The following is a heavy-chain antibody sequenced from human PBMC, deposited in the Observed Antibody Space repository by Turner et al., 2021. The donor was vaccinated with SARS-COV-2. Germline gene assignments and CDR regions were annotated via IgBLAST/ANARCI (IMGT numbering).Heavy chain of an antibody. Sequence: QVQLVQSGAEVKKPGASVKVSCKASGYIFINYYIHWVRQAPGQGLEWVGIINPSGGGTRYAQKFRGRVTMTRETSTSTVSMELSSLRSEDTAVYYCARGELWSFSSYDNWGQGTLVTVSS. CDR1: GYIFINYY. CDR2: INPSGGGT. D-gene: IGHD3-10*01. J-gene: IGHJ4*02. CDR3: ARGELWSFSSYDN. V-gene: IGHV1-46*03.